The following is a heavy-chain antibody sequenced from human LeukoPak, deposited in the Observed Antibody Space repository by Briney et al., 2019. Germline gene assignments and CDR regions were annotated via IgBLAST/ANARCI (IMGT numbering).Heavy chain of an antibody. Sequence: ASVKVSCKASGYTFTGYYMHWVRQAPGQGLEWMGWINPNSGGTNYAQKFQGRVTMTRDTSISTAYMELSRLRSDDTAVYYCARDGSNWNYPNYAFDIWGQGTMVTVSS. J-gene: IGHJ3*02. CDR2: INPNSGGT. D-gene: IGHD1-7*01. V-gene: IGHV1-2*02. CDR1: GYTFTGYY. CDR3: ARDGSNWNYPNYAFDI.